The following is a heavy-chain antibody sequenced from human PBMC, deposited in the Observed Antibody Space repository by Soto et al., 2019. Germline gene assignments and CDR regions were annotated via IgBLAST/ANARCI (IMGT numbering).Heavy chain of an antibody. D-gene: IGHD6-19*01. V-gene: IGHV4-34*01. Sequence: ASETLSLTCDVYGGSFSGYYWSWIRQPPGKGLEWIGEINHSGSTNYNPSLKSRVTISVDTSKNQFSLKLSSVTAADTAVYYCARGSQIAVAGSFDYWGQGTLVTVSS. CDR3: ARGSQIAVAGSFDY. CDR2: INHSGST. CDR1: GGSFSGYY. J-gene: IGHJ4*02.